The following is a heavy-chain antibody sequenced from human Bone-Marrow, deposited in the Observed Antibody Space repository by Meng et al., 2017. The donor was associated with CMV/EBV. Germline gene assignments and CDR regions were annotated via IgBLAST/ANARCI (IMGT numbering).Heavy chain of an antibody. Sequence: GSLRLSCAASGFTFSSYWMSWVRQAPGKGREWVANIKQEGSEKYYVDSVRGGCTISRDNAKNSLYLQRNSLRAEDTAVYYCARGSAFDIWGQGTMVTVSS. V-gene: IGHV3-7*03. CDR1: GFTFSSYW. D-gene: IGHD3-10*01. J-gene: IGHJ3*02. CDR2: IKQEGSEK. CDR3: ARGSAFDI.